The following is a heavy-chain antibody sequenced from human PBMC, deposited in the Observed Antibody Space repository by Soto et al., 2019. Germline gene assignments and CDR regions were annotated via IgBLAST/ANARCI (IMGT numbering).Heavy chain of an antibody. J-gene: IGHJ5*02. V-gene: IGHV4-38-2*02. D-gene: IGHD5-12*01. CDR1: VYSISSDYY. Sequence: PSETLSLTCAVSVYSISSDYYWGWIRQPPGKGLEWIGSIYHSGSTYYKPSLKSRVTISLDTSKNQFSLKLSSVTAADTAVYYCARDVAGHDWLDLWGQGTLVTVSS. CDR3: ARDVAGHDWLDL. CDR2: IYHSGST.